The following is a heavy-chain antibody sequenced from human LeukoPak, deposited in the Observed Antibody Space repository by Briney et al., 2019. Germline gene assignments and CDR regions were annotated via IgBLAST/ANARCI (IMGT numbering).Heavy chain of an antibody. V-gene: IGHV4-38-2*02. Sequence: SETLSLTCTVSGYSISSGYYWGWIRQPPGKGLEWIGSIYHSGSTYYNPSLKSRVTISVDTSKNQFSLKLSSVAAADTAVYYCARDPTYGSGSKPRDYWGQGTLVTVSS. D-gene: IGHD3-10*01. CDR1: GYSISSGYY. J-gene: IGHJ4*02. CDR3: ARDPTYGSGSKPRDY. CDR2: IYHSGST.